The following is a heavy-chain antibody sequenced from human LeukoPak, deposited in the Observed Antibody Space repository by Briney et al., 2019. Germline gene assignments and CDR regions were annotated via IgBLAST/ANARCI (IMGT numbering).Heavy chain of an antibody. J-gene: IGHJ6*03. CDR1: GGSFSNYY. CDR2: INDSGRT. CDR3: ARRWNYGRNYYIDV. V-gene: IGHV4-34*01. D-gene: IGHD1-7*01. Sequence: NASETLSLTCAVYGGSFSNYYWSWIRHPPGKGLERLGEINDSGRTNYNPSLMSRVTVSLDTSKNQFSLRLTSVTATDTAVYYCARRWNYGRNYYIDVWGNGATVSVSS.